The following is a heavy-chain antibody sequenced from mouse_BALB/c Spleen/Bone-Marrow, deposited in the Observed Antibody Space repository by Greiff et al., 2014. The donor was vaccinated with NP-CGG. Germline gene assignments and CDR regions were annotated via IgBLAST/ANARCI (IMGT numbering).Heavy chain of an antibody. Sequence: VQLQQSGAELVKPGASVKLSCTASGFNIKDTYMHWVKQRPEQGLEWIGRIDPANGNTKYDPKFQGKATITADTSSNTAYLQLSSLTSEDTAVYYCANYHYGSSLSAYWGQGTLVTVSA. CDR3: ANYHYGSSLSAY. CDR2: IDPANGNT. CDR1: GFNIKDTY. V-gene: IGHV14-3*02. D-gene: IGHD1-1*01. J-gene: IGHJ3*01.